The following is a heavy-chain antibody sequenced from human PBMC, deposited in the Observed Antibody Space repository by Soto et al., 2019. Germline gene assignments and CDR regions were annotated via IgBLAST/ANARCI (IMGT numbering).Heavy chain of an antibody. CDR2: IYYSGST. CDR1: GGSISSYY. Sequence: SETLSLTCTVSGGSISSYYWSWIRQPPGKGLEWIGSIYYSGSTYYNPSLKSRVTISVDTSKNQFSLKLSSVTAADTAVYYCAAPVVVAATVWFDPWGQGTLVTVSS. V-gene: IGHV4-59*05. D-gene: IGHD2-15*01. CDR3: AAPVVVAATVWFDP. J-gene: IGHJ5*02.